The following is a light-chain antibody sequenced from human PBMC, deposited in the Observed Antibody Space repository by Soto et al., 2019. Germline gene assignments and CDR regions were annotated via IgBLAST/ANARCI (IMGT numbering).Light chain of an antibody. V-gene: IGKV1-39*01. CDR1: QSISGF. CDR3: QQSYSSPIT. J-gene: IGKJ5*01. CDR2: AAS. Sequence: SHMTRAPSSLSSSVGDRVTITYRASQSISGFLTWYQQLPGKAPKLLIFAASGLQSGVPSRFSGSGSGTDFTLTISSLQPEDFATYYCQQSYSSPITFGQGTRLEI.